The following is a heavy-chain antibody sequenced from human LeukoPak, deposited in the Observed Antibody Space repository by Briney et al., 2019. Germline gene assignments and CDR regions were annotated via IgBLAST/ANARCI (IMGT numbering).Heavy chain of an antibody. CDR3: ARVTKRVLLRAYNWFDP. V-gene: IGHV4-59*12. CDR2: IYYSGST. CDR1: GGSIRSYY. J-gene: IGHJ5*02. D-gene: IGHD3-10*01. Sequence: SETLSLTCTVSGGSIRSYYWSWIRQPPGKGLEWIGYIYYSGSTNYNPSLKSRVTISVDTSKNQFSLKLSSVTAADTAVYYCARVTKRVLLRAYNWFDPWGQGTLVTVSS.